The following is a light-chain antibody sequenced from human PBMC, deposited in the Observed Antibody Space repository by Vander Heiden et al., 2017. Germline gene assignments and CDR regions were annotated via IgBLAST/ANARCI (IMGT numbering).Light chain of an antibody. V-gene: IGLV3-25*03. CDR3: QSADSSGTYEV. Sequence: SYELTHPPSVSVSPGQTARITCSADAFPQQYAYWYQQKPGQAPVLVIYKDSERPSGIPERFSGSSSGTTVTLTISGVQAEDEADYYCQSADSSGTYEVFGGGTKLTVL. J-gene: IGLJ3*02. CDR1: AFPQQY. CDR2: KDS.